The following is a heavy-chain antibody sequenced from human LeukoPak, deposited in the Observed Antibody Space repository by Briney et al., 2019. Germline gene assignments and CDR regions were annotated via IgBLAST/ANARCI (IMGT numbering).Heavy chain of an antibody. CDR2: IYTSGVT. CDR3: AREWTSGDGSGYPYYFDY. CDR1: GGSMSSFY. Sequence: SETLSPTCTVSGGSMSSFYWDWIRQPAGKGLQWIGRIYTSGVTNYNPSLKSRVIMSVDTSKNQFSLKLSSVTAADTAVYYCAREWTSGDGSGYPYYFDYWGPGTLVTVSS. D-gene: IGHD3-22*01. J-gene: IGHJ4*02. V-gene: IGHV4-4*07.